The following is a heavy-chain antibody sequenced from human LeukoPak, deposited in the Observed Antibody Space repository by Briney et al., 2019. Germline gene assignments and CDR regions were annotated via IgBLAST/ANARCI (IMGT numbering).Heavy chain of an antibody. D-gene: IGHD4-17*01. CDR2: ICSGGTT. J-gene: IGHJ4*02. CDR1: GLTLSSTY. Sequence: PGGSLRLSCVISGLTLSSTYMSWVRQAPGKGLEWVAVICSGGTTNYADSVKGRFIVYRDSSKNTLYLQMNSLRAEDTAVYYCASKVTTGYWGQGTLVTVSS. CDR3: ASKVTTGY. V-gene: IGHV3-66*01.